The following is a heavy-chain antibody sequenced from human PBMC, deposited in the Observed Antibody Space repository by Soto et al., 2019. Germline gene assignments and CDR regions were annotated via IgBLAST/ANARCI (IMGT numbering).Heavy chain of an antibody. V-gene: IGHV3-30*18. Sequence: QVQLLESGGGVVQPGRSLRLSCAASGFTFSNYGMHWVRQAPGRGLEWVAVISDDGNKKYYADSVKGRFTISRDNSKNTLYLQMNSLRIEDTAVYFCAKVTTIRTYYYYGLDVWGQGTTVTVSS. CDR3: AKVTTIRTYYYYGLDV. CDR1: GFTFSNYG. CDR2: ISDDGNKK. J-gene: IGHJ6*02. D-gene: IGHD5-12*01.